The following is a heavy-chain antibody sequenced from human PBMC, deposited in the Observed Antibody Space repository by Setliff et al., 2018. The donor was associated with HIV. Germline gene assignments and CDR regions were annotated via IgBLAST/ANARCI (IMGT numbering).Heavy chain of an antibody. CDR3: AADLAEYGSGEFDN. Sequence: RLSCAASGFTFTYAWISWVRQAPGKGLEWVGRIRSETSGGTRDYAAPVKGRFTVSRDDSTNSVFLQMSSLKIEDTAVYYCAADLAEYGSGEFDNWGQGTLVTVSS. CDR1: GFTFTYAW. CDR2: IRSETSGGTR. J-gene: IGHJ4*02. D-gene: IGHD3-10*01. V-gene: IGHV3-15*01.